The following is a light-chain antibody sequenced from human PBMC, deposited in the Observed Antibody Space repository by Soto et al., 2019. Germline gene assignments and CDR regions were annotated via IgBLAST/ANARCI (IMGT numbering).Light chain of an antibody. Sequence: EIVLAQSPATLSLSPGXRXTRSXRASQSVSIYLAWYQQKPGQAPRLLIYDASNRATGIPARFSGSGSGTDFTLTISSLEPEDFAVYYCQQRSNWPPKITFGQGTRLEIK. V-gene: IGKV3-11*01. CDR3: QQRSNWPPKIT. CDR2: DAS. J-gene: IGKJ5*01. CDR1: QSVSIY.